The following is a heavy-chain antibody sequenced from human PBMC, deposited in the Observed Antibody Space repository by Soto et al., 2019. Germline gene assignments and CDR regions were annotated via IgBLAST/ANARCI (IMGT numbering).Heavy chain of an antibody. J-gene: IGHJ5*02. CDR2: ISSSSSTI. CDR3: ASWDSSSSVVGYPPRGFDP. CDR1: GFTFSSYS. V-gene: IGHV3-48*02. Sequence: GGSLRLSCAASGFTFSSYSMNWVRQAPGKGLEWVSYISSSSSTIYYADSVKGRFTISRDNAKNSLYLQMNSLRDEDTAVYYCASWDSSSSVVGYPPRGFDPWGQGTLVTVSS. D-gene: IGHD6-6*01.